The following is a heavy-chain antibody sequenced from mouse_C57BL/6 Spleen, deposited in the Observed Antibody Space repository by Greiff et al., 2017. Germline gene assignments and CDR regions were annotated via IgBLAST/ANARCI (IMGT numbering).Heavy chain of an antibody. D-gene: IGHD2-3*01. V-gene: IGHV1-53*01. J-gene: IGHJ4*01. CDR1: GYTFTSYW. CDR3: AREDGYYDAMDD. Sequence: VQLQQPGPELVKPGASVKLSCKASGYTFTSYWMNWVKQRPGQGLEWIGNINPSNGGTTYNEKFKSKATLTVDKSSSTAYMQLSSLTSEASAVYYCAREDGYYDAMDDGGQGTSVTVSS. CDR2: INPSNGGT.